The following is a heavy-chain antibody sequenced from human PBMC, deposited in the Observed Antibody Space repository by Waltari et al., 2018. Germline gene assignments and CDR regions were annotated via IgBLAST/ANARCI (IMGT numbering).Heavy chain of an antibody. D-gene: IGHD4-17*01. J-gene: IGHJ4*02. CDR3: ARDFYGDYAY. V-gene: IGHV4-38-2*02. Sequence: QVQLQESGPGLVKPSETLSLTCTVSGYSISSGYYWGWIRQPPGKGLEWIGSIYHSGSTYYNPSLNSRVTISVDTSKNQFSLKLSSVTAADTAVYYCARDFYGDYAYWGQGTLVTVSS. CDR2: IYHSGST. CDR1: GYSISSGYY.